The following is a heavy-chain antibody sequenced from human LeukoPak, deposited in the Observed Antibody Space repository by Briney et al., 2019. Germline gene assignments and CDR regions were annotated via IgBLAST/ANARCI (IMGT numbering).Heavy chain of an antibody. CDR2: IKQDGSEK. J-gene: IGHJ4*02. V-gene: IGHV3-7*01. CDR3: ASPPYGDYVVY. Sequence: KPGGSLRLSCAASGFTFSSYWMSWVRQAPGKGLEWVANIKQDGSEKYYVDSVKGRFTISRDNAKNSLYLQMNSLRAEDTAVYYCASPPYGDYVVYWGQGTLVTVSS. CDR1: GFTFSSYW. D-gene: IGHD4-17*01.